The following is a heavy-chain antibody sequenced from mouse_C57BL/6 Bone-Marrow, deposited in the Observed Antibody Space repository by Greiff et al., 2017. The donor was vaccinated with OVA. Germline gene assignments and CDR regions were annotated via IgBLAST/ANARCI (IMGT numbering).Heavy chain of an antibody. J-gene: IGHJ3*01. Sequence: QVHVKQSGAELVKPGASVKISCKASGYAFSSYWMNWVKQRPGKGLEWIGQIYPGDGDTNYNGKFKGKATLTADKSSSTAYMQLSSLTSEDSAVYFCAREEGYYYGSSLFAYWGQGTLVTVSA. V-gene: IGHV1-80*01. CDR3: AREEGYYYGSSLFAY. CDR1: GYAFSSYW. D-gene: IGHD1-1*01. CDR2: IYPGDGDT.